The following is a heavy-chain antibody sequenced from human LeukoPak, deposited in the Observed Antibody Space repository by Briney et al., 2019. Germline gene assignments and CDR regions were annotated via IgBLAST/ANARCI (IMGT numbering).Heavy chain of an antibody. V-gene: IGHV3-23*01. J-gene: IGHJ4*02. CDR3: AKRGDGYNYPAHRYFFDS. Sequence: GGSLRLSCAASGFTFTSYAMTWVRQAPGKGLEWVSSIRNSGGDTYYAGSVKGRFIISRDNSKNTLYLQMNSLSAEDTAVYYCAKRGDGYNYPAHRYFFDSWGQGTRVTVSS. CDR2: IRNSGGDT. D-gene: IGHD5-24*01. CDR1: GFTFTSYA.